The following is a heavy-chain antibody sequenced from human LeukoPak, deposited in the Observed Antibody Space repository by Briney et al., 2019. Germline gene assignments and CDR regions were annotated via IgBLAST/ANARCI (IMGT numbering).Heavy chain of an antibody. D-gene: IGHD5-18*01. V-gene: IGHV4-38-2*02. CDR2: IYYSGST. Sequence: PSETLSLTCTVSGYSISSGYYWGWIRQPPGKGLEWIGSIYYSGSTYYNPSLKSRVTISVDTSKNQFSLKLSSVTAADTAVYYCARQDTAMVGFDPWGQGTLVTVSS. J-gene: IGHJ5*02. CDR1: GYSISSGYY. CDR3: ARQDTAMVGFDP.